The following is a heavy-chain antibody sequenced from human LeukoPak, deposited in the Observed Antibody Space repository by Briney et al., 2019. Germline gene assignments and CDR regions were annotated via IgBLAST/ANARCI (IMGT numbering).Heavy chain of an antibody. J-gene: IGHJ4*02. D-gene: IGHD3-16*02. Sequence: SETLSLTCTVSGGSINNTLFYWGWIRQPPGKGLEWIGTVYYDGINYSSPSLKSRVATSVDTSKNQFSLKLSSVTAADTAVYYCARGRDDYVWGSYRIGYWGQGTLVTVS. CDR2: VYYDGIN. CDR1: GGSINNTLFY. CDR3: ARGRDDYVWGSYRIGY. V-gene: IGHV4-39*07.